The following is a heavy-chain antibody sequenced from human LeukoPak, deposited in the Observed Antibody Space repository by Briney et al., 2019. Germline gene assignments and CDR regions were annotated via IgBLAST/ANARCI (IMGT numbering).Heavy chain of an antibody. Sequence: GESLRISCKGSGYSFTHYWISWVRQMPGKGLEWVGRIDPSDSYTNYSPSFQGQVTISADKSISTAYLQWSSLKASDTAMYYCARRGIAVADDYWGQGTLVTVSS. CDR1: GYSFTHYW. D-gene: IGHD6-19*01. CDR3: ARRGIAVADDY. V-gene: IGHV5-10-1*04. J-gene: IGHJ4*02. CDR2: IDPSDSYT.